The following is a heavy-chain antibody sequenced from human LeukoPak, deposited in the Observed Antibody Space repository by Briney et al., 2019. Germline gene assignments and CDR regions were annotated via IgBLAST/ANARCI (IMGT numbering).Heavy chain of an antibody. V-gene: IGHV6-1*01. J-gene: IGHJ4*02. CDR3: ARDRPDWGLASDY. CDR1: GDSLSSNIAA. Sequence: SQTLSLTCAISGDSLSSNIAAWNWIRQSPSRGLEWLGRTYYRSKWQTEYAVSLKSRLTITPDTSKNQFSLHLNSVTPEDTAVYYCARDRPDWGLASDYWGQGTLVTVSS. CDR2: TYYRSKWQT. D-gene: IGHD7-27*01.